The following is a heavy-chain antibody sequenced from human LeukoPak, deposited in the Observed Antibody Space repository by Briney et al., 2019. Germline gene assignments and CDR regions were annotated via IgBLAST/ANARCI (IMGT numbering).Heavy chain of an antibody. V-gene: IGHV3-30-3*01. D-gene: IGHD3-16*01. CDR2: ISYDGSNK. J-gene: IGHJ4*02. CDR1: GFTFSSYA. Sequence: PGRSLRLSCAASGFTFSSYAMHWVRQAPGKGLEWVAVISYDGSNKYYADSVKGRFTISGDNSKNTLYLQMNSLRAEDTAVYYCARDWGSTFDYWGQGTLVTVSS. CDR3: ARDWGSTFDY.